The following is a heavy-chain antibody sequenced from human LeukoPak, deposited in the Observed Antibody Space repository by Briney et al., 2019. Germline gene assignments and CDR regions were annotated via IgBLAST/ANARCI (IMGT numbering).Heavy chain of an antibody. CDR1: GGTFSSYA. Sequence: ASVKVSYKASGGTFSSYAISWVRQAPGQGLEWMGRIIPILGIANYAQKFQGRVTITADKSTSTAYMELSSLRSEDTAVYYCARDLLYDSSPTGYWGQGTLVTVSS. V-gene: IGHV1-69*04. CDR3: ARDLLYDSSPTGY. CDR2: IIPILGIA. D-gene: IGHD3-22*01. J-gene: IGHJ4*02.